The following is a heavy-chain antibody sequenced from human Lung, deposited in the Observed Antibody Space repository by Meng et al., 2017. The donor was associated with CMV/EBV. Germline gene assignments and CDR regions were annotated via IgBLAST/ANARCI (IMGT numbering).Heavy chain of an antibody. Sequence: GSLRLSCAASGFTFSSYSINWVRQAPGKGLEWVSSISSRSSYIYYADSVKGRFTISRDNAKNSLYLQMNSLRAEDTAVYYCAREFCSSSSCYPPDVWGQGHXVTVDS. CDR3: AREFCSSSSCYPPDV. V-gene: IGHV3-21*01. CDR2: ISSRSSYI. D-gene: IGHD2-2*01. CDR1: GFTFSSYS. J-gene: IGHJ6*01.